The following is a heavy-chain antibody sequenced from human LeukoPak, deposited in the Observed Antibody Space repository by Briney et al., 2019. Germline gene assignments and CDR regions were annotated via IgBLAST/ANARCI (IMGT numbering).Heavy chain of an antibody. D-gene: IGHD2-2*01. CDR1: GFTFRGYW. CDR2: INTEGGNT. Sequence: GGSLRLSCAASGFTFRGYWTHWVRQAPGAGLVWVSRINTEGGNTNYAHSVKGRFTISRDTTKNTLYLQMNSLRAEDTAVYYFARELSVSRSRHFDYWGQGTLVTVSS. J-gene: IGHJ4*02. CDR3: ARELSVSRSRHFDY. V-gene: IGHV3-74*01.